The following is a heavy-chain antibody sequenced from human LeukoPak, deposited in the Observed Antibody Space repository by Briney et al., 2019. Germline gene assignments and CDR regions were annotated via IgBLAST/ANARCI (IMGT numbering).Heavy chain of an antibody. J-gene: IGHJ5*02. CDR1: GGSFSGYY. CDR3: ARQHSEVISLVRGVVPSWFDP. D-gene: IGHD3-10*01. CDR2: IYYSGSS. V-gene: IGHV4-39*02. Sequence: PSETLSLTCAVYGGSFSGYYWGWIRQPPGKGLGWIGSIYYSGSSYYNPSLKSRVTISVDTSKNHFSLRLSSVTAADTAVYYCARQHSEVISLVRGVVPSWFDPWGQGTLVTVSS.